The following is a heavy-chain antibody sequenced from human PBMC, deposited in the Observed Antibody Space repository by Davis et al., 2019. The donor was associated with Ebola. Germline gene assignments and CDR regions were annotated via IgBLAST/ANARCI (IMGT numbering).Heavy chain of an antibody. Sequence: GESLKISCAASGFTFSTYGMHWVRQAPGKGLEWVAVIWYDGSNKYYGDSAKGRFTISRDNSKNTLYLQMNSLRAEDTAVYYCARETDNYEHFGMDVWGQGTTVTVSS. CDR3: ARETDNYEHFGMDV. V-gene: IGHV3-33*01. D-gene: IGHD1-1*01. J-gene: IGHJ6*02. CDR2: IWYDGSNK. CDR1: GFTFSTYG.